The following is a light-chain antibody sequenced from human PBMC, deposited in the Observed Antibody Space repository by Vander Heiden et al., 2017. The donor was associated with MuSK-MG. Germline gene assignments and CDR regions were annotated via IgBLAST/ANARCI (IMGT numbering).Light chain of an antibody. Sequence: DIQMTQSPSSLSASVGDRVTITCQASQEIHNYLNWYQHRPGKAPKLLIYDVSHLQPGVPSRFSGSGSATDFTLTISSLQPEDIATYYCQQYGILPFTFGPGTIVEI. J-gene: IGKJ3*01. CDR2: DVS. V-gene: IGKV1-33*01. CDR3: QQYGILPFT. CDR1: QEIHNY.